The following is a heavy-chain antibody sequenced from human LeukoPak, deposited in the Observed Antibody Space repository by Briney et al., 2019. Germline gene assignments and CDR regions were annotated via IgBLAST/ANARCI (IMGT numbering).Heavy chain of an antibody. V-gene: IGHV3-7*01. CDR2: IKYDGSET. CDR3: ARVKYSYGFWDD. Sequence: GGSLRLSCAASGFMFNIYWMSWVRQAPGKGSEWVANIKYDGSETYYVDSVEGRFTISRDNARNSVYFQMNSLRVEDTAVYYCARVKYSYGFWDDWGQGTLVAVSS. CDR1: GFMFNIYW. J-gene: IGHJ4*02. D-gene: IGHD3/OR15-3a*01.